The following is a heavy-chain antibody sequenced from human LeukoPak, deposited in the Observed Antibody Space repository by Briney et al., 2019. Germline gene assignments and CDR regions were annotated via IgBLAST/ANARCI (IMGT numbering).Heavy chain of an antibody. V-gene: IGHV1-69*06. J-gene: IGHJ4*02. CDR2: IIVIFGSA. Sequence: GASVKVSCKASGGTFSSYAISWVRQAPGQGLEWMGGIIVIFGSANYAQKFQGRVTITADKSTSTAYMELSSLRSEDTAVYYCARGGRVGYGSGSYTDYWGQGTLVTVSS. CDR3: ARGGRVGYGSGSYTDY. D-gene: IGHD3-10*01. CDR1: GGTFSSYA.